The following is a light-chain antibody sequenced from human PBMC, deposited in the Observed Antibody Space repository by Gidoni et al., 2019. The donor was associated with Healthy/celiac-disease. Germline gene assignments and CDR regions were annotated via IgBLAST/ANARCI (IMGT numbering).Light chain of an antibody. CDR3: QQYYSLWT. CDR1: QSVLYSSNNKNY. Sequence: DIVMTQSPDSLAVSLGERATINCKSSQSVLYSSNNKNYLAWYQQKPGQPPKLLIYWASTRESGVPARFSGSGSGTDFTLPISSLQAEDVAVYYCQQYYSLWTFXQXTKVXIK. J-gene: IGKJ1*01. V-gene: IGKV4-1*01. CDR2: WAS.